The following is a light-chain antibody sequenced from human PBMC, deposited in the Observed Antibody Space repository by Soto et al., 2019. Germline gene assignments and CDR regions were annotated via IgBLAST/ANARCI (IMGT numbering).Light chain of an antibody. Sequence: QSALTQPPSVSATPGQKVTISCSGSGSNLGRNYVSWYQQLPGTAPKLLIYDNVYRFSGIPDRFSASKSGTSATLGITGLQTGDEGDYYCGSWDNILRAYVFGTGTQLTVL. CDR2: DNV. J-gene: IGLJ1*01. CDR3: GSWDNILRAYV. CDR1: GSNLGRNY. V-gene: IGLV1-51*01.